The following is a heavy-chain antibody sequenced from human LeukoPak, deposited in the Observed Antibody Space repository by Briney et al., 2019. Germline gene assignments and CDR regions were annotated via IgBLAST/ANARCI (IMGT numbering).Heavy chain of an antibody. CDR3: AKDKVYQLLGWFDP. V-gene: IGHV3-23*01. D-gene: IGHD2-2*01. Sequence: GGSLRLSCAASGFTFSSYAMSWVRQAPGKGLEWVSAISGSGGSTYYADSVKGRFTISRDNSKNTLYLQMNSLRAEDTAVYYRAKDKVYQLLGWFDPWGQGTLVTVSS. J-gene: IGHJ5*02. CDR2: ISGSGGST. CDR1: GFTFSSYA.